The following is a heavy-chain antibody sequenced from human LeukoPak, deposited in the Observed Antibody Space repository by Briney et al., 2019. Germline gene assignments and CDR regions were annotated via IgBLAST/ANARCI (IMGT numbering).Heavy chain of an antibody. V-gene: IGHV4-34*01. D-gene: IGHD3-10*01. J-gene: IGHJ4*02. CDR3: ARGLGTPPTPYYGSGIDY. Sequence: PSETLSLTCAVYGGSFSGYYWSWIRQPPGKGLEWIGEIKHSGSTNYNPSLKSRVTISVDTSKNQFSLKLSSVTAADTAVYYCARGLGTPPTPYYGSGIDYWGQGALVTVSS. CDR1: GGSFSGYY. CDR2: IKHSGST.